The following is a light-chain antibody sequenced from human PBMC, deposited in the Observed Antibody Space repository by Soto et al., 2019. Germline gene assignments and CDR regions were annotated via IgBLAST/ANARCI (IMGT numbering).Light chain of an antibody. CDR1: SSDVGGYNY. V-gene: IGLV2-11*01. J-gene: IGLJ1*01. CDR2: DVS. Sequence: QSVLTQPRSVSGSPGQSVTISCTGTSSDVGGYNYVSWYQQHPGKAPKLMIYDVSKRPSGVPDRFSGSKSGNTASLTISGLQAEDEADDYCCSYAGSYYVFGTGTKLTVL. CDR3: CSYAGSYYV.